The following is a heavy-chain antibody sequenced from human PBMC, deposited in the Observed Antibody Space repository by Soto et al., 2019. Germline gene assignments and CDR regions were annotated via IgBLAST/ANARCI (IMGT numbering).Heavy chain of an antibody. J-gene: IGHJ3*02. V-gene: IGHV3-53*02. CDR3: ARPYSSGWYDAFDI. D-gene: IGHD6-19*01. Sequence: EVQLVETGGGLIQPGGSLRLSCAASGFTVSSHYMSWVRQAPGKGLEWVSVIYSGGSTYYADSVKGRFTISRDNSKNTLYLQMNSLRAEDTAVYYCARPYSSGWYDAFDIWGQGTMVTVSS. CDR1: GFTVSSHY. CDR2: IYSGGST.